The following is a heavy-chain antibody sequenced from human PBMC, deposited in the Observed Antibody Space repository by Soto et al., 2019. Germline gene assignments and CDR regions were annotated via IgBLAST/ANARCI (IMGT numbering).Heavy chain of an antibody. CDR1: GGSISRGGYY. CDR2: IYYSGGT. CDR3: ARKDSGYADYMDV. V-gene: IGHV4-31*03. Sequence: QVQLQESGPGLVKPSQTLSLTCTVSGGSISRGGYYWSWIRQHPGKGLARIGYIYYSGGTYYNPSLKGRVTISVDTSENQFSLRLSSVTAADTAVYYCARKDSGYADYMDVWGKGTTVTVSS. J-gene: IGHJ6*03. D-gene: IGHD5-12*01.